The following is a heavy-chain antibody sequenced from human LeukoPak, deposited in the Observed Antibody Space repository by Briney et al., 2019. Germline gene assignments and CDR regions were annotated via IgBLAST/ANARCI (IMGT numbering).Heavy chain of an antibody. Sequence: PGGSLRLSCAVSGFTFDDYAMHWVRQVPGKGLEWVSGINWNSDSIGYADSVKGRFTTSRDNAKNSLYLQMNSLRAADTAVYYCARDKGTSYLSSFDYWGQGTLVTVSS. CDR1: GFTFDDYA. J-gene: IGHJ4*02. V-gene: IGHV3-9*01. CDR3: ARDKGTSYLSSFDY. D-gene: IGHD6-6*01. CDR2: INWNSDSI.